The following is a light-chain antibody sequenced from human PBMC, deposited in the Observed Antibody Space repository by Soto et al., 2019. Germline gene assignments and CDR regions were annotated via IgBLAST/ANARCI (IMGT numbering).Light chain of an antibody. CDR2: GAS. J-gene: IGKJ2*01. CDR1: QSVSSSC. Sequence: EIVWTQSPGTLSLSPGDRATLSCRARQSVSSSCLAWYQQKPGLAPRLLIFGASSRATGIPDRFSGSGSGTDFTLTISRLEPEDFAVYYCQQYGSSPYTFGQGTKLEIK. V-gene: IGKV3-20*01. CDR3: QQYGSSPYT.